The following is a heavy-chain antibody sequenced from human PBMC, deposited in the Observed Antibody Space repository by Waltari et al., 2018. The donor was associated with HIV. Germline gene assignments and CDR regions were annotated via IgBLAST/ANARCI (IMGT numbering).Heavy chain of an antibody. J-gene: IGHJ4*02. CDR1: GFTFTSYG. CDR3: ARETYYYDSSGPYFDY. CDR2: ISSSSSTI. Sequence: EVQLVESGGGLVQPGGCLRLSCAASGFTFTSYGMNCVRQAPGKGLEWVSFISSSSSTIYYADSVKGRFTISRDNAKNSLYLQMNSLRAEDTAVYYCARETYYYDSSGPYFDYWGQGTLVTVSS. V-gene: IGHV3-48*01. D-gene: IGHD3-22*01.